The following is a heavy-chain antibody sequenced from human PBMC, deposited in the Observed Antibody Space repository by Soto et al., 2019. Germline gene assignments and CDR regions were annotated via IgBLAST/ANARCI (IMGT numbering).Heavy chain of an antibody. Sequence: GYVKIGCAAYRFSFSRYGMPWVRPAPGKGLEWVAVIWYDGSNKYYADSVKGRFTISRDNSKNTLYLQMNSLRAEDTAVYYCARDHCSGLGSIYYYYYYGTHV. CDR3: ARDHCSGLGSIYYYYYYGTHV. CDR1: RFSFSRYG. V-gene: IGHV3-33*01. CDR2: IWYDGSNK. J-gene: IGHJ6*01. D-gene: IGHD3-16*01.